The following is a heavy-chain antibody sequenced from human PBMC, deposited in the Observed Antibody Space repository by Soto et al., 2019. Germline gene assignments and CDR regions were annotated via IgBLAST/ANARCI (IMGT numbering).Heavy chain of an antibody. Sequence: PSETLSLTCTVSGGSISSGGYYWSWIRQHPGKGLEWIGYIYYSGSTYYNPSLKSRVTISVDTSKNQFSLKLSSVTAADTAVYYCAREQWLPGGPYYYYGMDVWGQGTTVTVSS. CDR1: GGSISSGGYY. J-gene: IGHJ6*02. D-gene: IGHD6-19*01. CDR3: AREQWLPGGPYYYYGMDV. V-gene: IGHV4-31*03. CDR2: IYYSGST.